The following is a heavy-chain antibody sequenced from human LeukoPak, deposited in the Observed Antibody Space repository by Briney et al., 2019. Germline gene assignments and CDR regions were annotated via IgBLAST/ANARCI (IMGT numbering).Heavy chain of an antibody. J-gene: IGHJ4*02. CDR3: AKDVGFGDFRTISSWYDY. Sequence: PGGSLRLSCAASGFTFSSYAMSWVRQAPGKGLEWVSAISGSGGSTYYADSVKGRFTISRDNSKNTLYLQMNSLRAEDTAVYYCAKDVGFGDFRTISSWYDYWGQGTLVTVSS. V-gene: IGHV3-23*01. CDR1: GFTFSSYA. D-gene: IGHD6-13*01. CDR2: ISGSGGST.